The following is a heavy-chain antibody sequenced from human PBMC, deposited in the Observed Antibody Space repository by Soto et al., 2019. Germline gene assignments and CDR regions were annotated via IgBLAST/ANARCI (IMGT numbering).Heavy chain of an antibody. V-gene: IGHV3-23*01. CDR1: GLTFSSYA. Sequence: GGSLRLSCAASGLTFSSYAMNWVRQAPEKGLEWVSVISGSGDSTYYADSVKGRFTISRDNSKNTLYLQMNSLRAEDTAVYYCAKGGPGTYFAYWGQGTLVPVSS. D-gene: IGHD6-13*01. CDR2: ISGSGDST. J-gene: IGHJ4*02. CDR3: AKGGPGTYFAY.